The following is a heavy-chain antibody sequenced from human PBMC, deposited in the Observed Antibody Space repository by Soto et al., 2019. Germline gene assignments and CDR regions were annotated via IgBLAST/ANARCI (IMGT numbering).Heavy chain of an antibody. CDR3: ARTSRFDS. V-gene: IGHV4-34*01. CDR1: GGSFSGYY. Sequence: QVQLQQWGAGLLKPSETLSLTCAVYGGSFSGYYWSWIRHPPGKGLEWIGEINHSGSTNHNPSLKSRVTMSVDTSKNQFSLKLNSVTAADTAVYYCARTSRFDSWGQGTLVTVSS. D-gene: IGHD6-6*01. J-gene: IGHJ4*02. CDR2: INHSGST.